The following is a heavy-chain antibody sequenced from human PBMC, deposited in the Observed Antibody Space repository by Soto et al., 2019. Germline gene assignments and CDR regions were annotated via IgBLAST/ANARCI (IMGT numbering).Heavy chain of an antibody. V-gene: IGHV3-30-3*01. D-gene: IGHD6-13*01. CDR3: ATYASSWTVFDY. CDR1: GFTFSSHS. Sequence: QVQLVESGGGVVQPGRSLRLSCAASGFTFSSHSMHWVRQAPGKGLEWVAVISYDGSNKYYADSVKGRFTIPRENSKNTLYLQMNSLRAEATAVYYCATYASSWTVFDYWGQGTLVTVSS. CDR2: ISYDGSNK. J-gene: IGHJ4*02.